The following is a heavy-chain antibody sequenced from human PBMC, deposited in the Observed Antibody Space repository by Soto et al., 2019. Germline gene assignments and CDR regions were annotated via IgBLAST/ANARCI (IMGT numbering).Heavy chain of an antibody. CDR3: ARDPHITIFKGGYYYYGMDV. CDR2: IIPMFGTA. CDR1: GGTFSSYV. Sequence: SVRVSCKASGGTFSSYVISWVRQAPGQGLEWMGGIIPMFGTANYAQKFQGRVTITADKSTSTAYMELSSLRSEDTAVYYCARDPHITIFKGGYYYYGMDVWGQGTTVTVSS. J-gene: IGHJ6*02. D-gene: IGHD3-3*01. V-gene: IGHV1-69*06.